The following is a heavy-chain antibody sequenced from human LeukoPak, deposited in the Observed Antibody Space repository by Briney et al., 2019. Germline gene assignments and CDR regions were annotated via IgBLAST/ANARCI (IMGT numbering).Heavy chain of an antibody. CDR1: VFTLTIFA. CDR3: AKPAAPYDILAGYSH. V-gene: IGHV3-23*01. D-gene: IGHD3-9*01. Sequence: GGSLRLSCAPSVFTLTIFAMSWVRQAPAKGLEWVSAISSSGGSTYYAHSVKVRFAISRDNPKNTLYLQINSLIAEDTAVYCCAKPAAPYDILAGYSHWGQRTLVTVS. J-gene: IGHJ4*02. CDR2: ISSSGGST.